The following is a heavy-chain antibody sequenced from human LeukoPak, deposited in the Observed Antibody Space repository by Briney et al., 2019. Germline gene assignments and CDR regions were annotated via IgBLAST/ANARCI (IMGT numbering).Heavy chain of an antibody. CDR2: IKQDGSEK. CDR3: ARDDYGDYYGSGSYSGPFDY. CDR1: GFTFSSYW. J-gene: IGHJ4*02. D-gene: IGHD3-10*01. Sequence: PGGSLRLSCAAPGFTFSSYWMSWVRQAPGKGLEWVANIKQDGSEKYYVDSVKGRFTISRDNAKNSLYLQMNSLRAEDTAVYYCARDDYGDYYGSGSYSGPFDYWGQGTLVTVSS. V-gene: IGHV3-7*01.